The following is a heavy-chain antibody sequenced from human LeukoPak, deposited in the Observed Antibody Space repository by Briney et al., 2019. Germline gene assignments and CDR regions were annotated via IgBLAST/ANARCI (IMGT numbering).Heavy chain of an antibody. J-gene: IGHJ4*02. V-gene: IGHV1-18*01. Sequence: ASVKVSCTASGYTFTSYGISWVRQAPGQGLEWMGWISAYNGNTNYAQKLQGRVTMTTDTSTSTAYMELRSLRSDDTAVYYCARDTAKVVAVAATPFDYWGQGTLVTVSS. CDR2: ISAYNGNT. D-gene: IGHD2-15*01. CDR1: GYTFTSYG. CDR3: ARDTAKVVAVAATPFDY.